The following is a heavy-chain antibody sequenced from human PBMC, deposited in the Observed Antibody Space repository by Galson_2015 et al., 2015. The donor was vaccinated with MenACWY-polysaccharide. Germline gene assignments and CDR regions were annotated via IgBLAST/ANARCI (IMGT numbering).Heavy chain of an antibody. CDR2: IYYDGSDK. CDR3: ASGRAPNGDASLTYFDY. CDR1: GFTFRNYG. Sequence: SLILSYAASGFTFRNYGMHWVRQAPGKGLEWVAIIYYDGSDKYYADSVKGRFTISRDNSRNTLYLQMNSLRVEDTAIYYCASGRAPNGDASLTYFDYWGQGTLVTVSS. V-gene: IGHV3-33*01. J-gene: IGHJ4*02. D-gene: IGHD2-21*02.